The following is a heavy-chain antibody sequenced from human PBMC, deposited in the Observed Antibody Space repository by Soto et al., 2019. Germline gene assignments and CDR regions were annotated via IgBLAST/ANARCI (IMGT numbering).Heavy chain of an antibody. J-gene: IGHJ6*02. CDR3: ARDGVVRNTGGYGMDV. V-gene: IGHV4-34*01. D-gene: IGHD2-8*01. CDR2: INHSGST. Sequence: PSETLSLTCAVYGGSFSGYYWSWIRQPPGKGLEWIGEINHSGSTNYNPSLKSRVTISVDTSKNQFSLKLSSVTAADTAVYYCARDGVVRNTGGYGMDVWGQGTTVTVSS. CDR1: GGSFSGYY.